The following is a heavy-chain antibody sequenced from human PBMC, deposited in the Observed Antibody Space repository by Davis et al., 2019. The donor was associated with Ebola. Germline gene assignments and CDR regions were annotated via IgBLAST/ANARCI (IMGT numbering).Heavy chain of an antibody. CDR1: GFTFSSYW. CDR3: AREGKYRDESRTFDY. Sequence: GESLKISCATSGFTFSSYWMHWVRQAPGKGLVWVSYINSEGSKTSYADSVKGRFTISRDNSKNTLYLQMNSLRAEDTAVYYCAREGKYRDESRTFDYWGQGTLVTVSS. D-gene: IGHD2-2*01. V-gene: IGHV3-74*01. J-gene: IGHJ4*02. CDR2: INSEGSKT.